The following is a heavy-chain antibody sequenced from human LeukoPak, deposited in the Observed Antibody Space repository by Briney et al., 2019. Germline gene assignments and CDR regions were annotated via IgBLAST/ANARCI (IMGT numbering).Heavy chain of an antibody. CDR3: ARDERAGSGWYFVY. CDR1: GFTFSSYS. CDR2: ISYSSSTI. J-gene: IGHJ4*02. V-gene: IGHV3-48*02. D-gene: IGHD6-19*01. Sequence: PGGSLRLSCAASGFTFSSYSMNWVRQAPGKGLEWVSYISYSSSTIYYADSVKGRFTISRDSAKNSLYLQMNSLRDEDTAVYYCARDERAGSGWYFVYWGQGTLVTVSS.